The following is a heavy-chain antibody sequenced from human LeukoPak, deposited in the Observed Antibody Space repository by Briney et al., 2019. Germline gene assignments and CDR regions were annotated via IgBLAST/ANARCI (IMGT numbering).Heavy chain of an antibody. Sequence: SGGSLRLSCVASGFTFSSYRMNWVRQAPGKGLEWVAVISYDGSYKYYADSVKGRFTISRDNSKNTLYLQMNSLRAEDTAVYYCARPSVYYDSSGYYRGGHDAFDIWGQGTMVTVSS. CDR3: ARPSVYYDSSGYYRGGHDAFDI. V-gene: IGHV3-30*03. CDR1: GFTFSSYR. J-gene: IGHJ3*02. CDR2: ISYDGSYK. D-gene: IGHD3-22*01.